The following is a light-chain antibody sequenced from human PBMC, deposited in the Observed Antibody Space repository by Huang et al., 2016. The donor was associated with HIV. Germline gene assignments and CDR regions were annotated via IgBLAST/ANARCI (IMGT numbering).Light chain of an antibody. CDR2: YAS. CDR3: HQSTSFQSIT. V-gene: IGKV6D-21*02. CDR1: QSIVNN. J-gene: IGKJ5*01. Sequence: EIVLTQSPDFQSVTPKEEVTINCRASQSIVNNLHWYQQKPEQSPKLLIKYASKSISGVPSGFSGSGAGTDFTLTIKSLEAEDAAAYFCHQSTSFQSITFGQGTRLEIK.